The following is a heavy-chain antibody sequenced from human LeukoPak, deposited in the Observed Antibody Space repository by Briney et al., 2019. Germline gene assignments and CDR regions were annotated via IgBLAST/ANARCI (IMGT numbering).Heavy chain of an antibody. J-gene: IGHJ6*03. CDR2: IYYSGST. CDR1: GGSISSYY. Sequence: SETLSLTCTVSGGSISSYYWSWIRQPPGKGLEWIGYIYYSGSTNYNPSLKSRVTISVDTSKNQFSLKLSSVTAADTAVYYCARDFGRIAGRNEGMDVWGKGTTVTVSS. CDR3: ARDFGRIAGRNEGMDV. D-gene: IGHD2-15*01. V-gene: IGHV4-59*01.